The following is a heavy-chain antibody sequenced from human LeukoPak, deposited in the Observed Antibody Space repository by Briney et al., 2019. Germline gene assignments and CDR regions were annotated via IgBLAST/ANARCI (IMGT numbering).Heavy chain of an antibody. D-gene: IGHD4/OR15-4a*01. Sequence: ASVKVSCKPFGYTFTTYYIHWVRQAPGLGLEWMGVIIPSDGSTAYAQKFQGTVAMTRDTSTSTVYMELGSLSSEDTAVYYCARGATYHALDIWGQGTMVTVSS. CDR1: GYTFTTYY. J-gene: IGHJ3*02. CDR2: IIPSDGST. V-gene: IGHV1-46*01. CDR3: ARGATYHALDI.